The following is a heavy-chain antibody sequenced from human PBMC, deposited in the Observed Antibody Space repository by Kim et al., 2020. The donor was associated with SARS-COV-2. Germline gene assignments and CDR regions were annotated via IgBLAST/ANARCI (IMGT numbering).Heavy chain of an antibody. V-gene: IGHV3-13*01. CDR3: ARDHGPQVDAVTGRRGFDF. Sequence: GGSLRLSCAASGFTFSSYDMHWVRQATGKGLEWVSAIGTAGDTYYPGSVKGRHTISRENAKNSLYLQMNSLRAGDTAVYYCARDHGPQVDAVTGRRGFDFWGHGTPVTVSS. CDR1: GFTFSSYD. CDR2: IGTAGDT. J-gene: IGHJ4*01. D-gene: IGHD7-27*01.